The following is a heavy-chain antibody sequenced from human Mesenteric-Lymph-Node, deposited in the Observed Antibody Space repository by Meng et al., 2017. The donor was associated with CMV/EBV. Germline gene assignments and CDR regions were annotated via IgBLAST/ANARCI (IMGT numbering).Heavy chain of an antibody. V-gene: IGHV3-30*02. CDR3: VGESGLPNGMDV. D-gene: IGHD4-11*01. J-gene: IGHJ6*02. Sequence: GESLKISCAASGFTFRNYWMNWVRQAPGKGLEWVAFIRFDGSSQYYADSVKGRFTISRDNSKNTVLLQMNSLRAEDTAVYYCVGESGLPNGMDVWGRGTTVTVSS. CDR1: GFTFRNYW. CDR2: IRFDGSSQ.